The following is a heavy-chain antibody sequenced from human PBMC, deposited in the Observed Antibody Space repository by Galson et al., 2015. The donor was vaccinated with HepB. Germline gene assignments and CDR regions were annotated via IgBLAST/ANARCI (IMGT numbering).Heavy chain of an antibody. Sequence: QSGAEVKEPGESLKISCQASGYGFTSYWIGWVRQTPGKGLEWMGIIYPGDSDTRYSPSFQGHVSISADKSITTAYLQWSSLQASDTATYYCATQYGAGNFNHAFDNWGQGTVVTVSS. V-gene: IGHV5-51*01. D-gene: IGHD3-10*01. J-gene: IGHJ4*02. CDR3: ATQYGAGNFNHAFDN. CDR1: GYGFTSYW. CDR2: IYPGDSDT.